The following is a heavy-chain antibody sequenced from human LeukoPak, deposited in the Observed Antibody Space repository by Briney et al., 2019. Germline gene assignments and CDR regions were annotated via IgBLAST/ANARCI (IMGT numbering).Heavy chain of an antibody. D-gene: IGHD2-2*02. Sequence: SVKVSCKASGGTFSTYAISWVRQAPGQGLEWMGGIIPVFDKANYAQKFQDRVTITADDSTTTAYMELSSLTSEDTAIYYCARLGHCRETNCYSDFYYMDVWGKGTTVTVSS. V-gene: IGHV1-69*01. CDR1: GGTFSTYA. CDR2: IIPVFDKA. CDR3: ARLGHCRETNCYSDFYYMDV. J-gene: IGHJ6*03.